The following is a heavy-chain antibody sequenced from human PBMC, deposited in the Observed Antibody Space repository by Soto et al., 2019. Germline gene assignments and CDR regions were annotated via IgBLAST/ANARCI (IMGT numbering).Heavy chain of an antibody. J-gene: IGHJ4*02. CDR3: ASESQYGYYSDY. Sequence: GGSLILSCAASGFTFSSYGMHWVRQAPGKGLEWVAVIWYDGSNKYYADSVKCRFTISRDNSKNTLYLQMNSLRAEDTAVYYCASESQYGYYSDYWGQGTLVTVS. V-gene: IGHV3-33*01. CDR2: IWYDGSNK. CDR1: GFTFSSYG. D-gene: IGHD2-8*01.